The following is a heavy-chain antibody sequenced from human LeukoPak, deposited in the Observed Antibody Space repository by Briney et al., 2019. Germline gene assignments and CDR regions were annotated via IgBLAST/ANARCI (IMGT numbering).Heavy chain of an antibody. D-gene: IGHD6-13*01. V-gene: IGHV3-33*01. Sequence: GGTLRLSCAASGFTFSSYGMHWVRQAPGKGLEWVAVIWYDGSNKYYADSVKGRVTISRDNSKNTLYLQMNSLRAEDTAVYYCARDPSRPYSSSWLDYWGQGTLVTVS. CDR1: GFTFSSYG. CDR2: IWYDGSNK. J-gene: IGHJ4*02. CDR3: ARDPSRPYSSSWLDY.